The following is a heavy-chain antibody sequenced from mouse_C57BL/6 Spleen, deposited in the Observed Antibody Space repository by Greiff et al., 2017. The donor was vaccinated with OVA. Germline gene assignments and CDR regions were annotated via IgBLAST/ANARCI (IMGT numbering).Heavy chain of an antibody. CDR3: ARQRDYDYVGMDY. CDR1: GFTFSDYY. Sequence: DVKLVESGGGLVQPGGSLKLSCAASGFTFSDYYMYWVRQTPEKRLEWVAYISNGGGSTYYPDTVKGRFTISRDNAKNTLYLQMSRLKSEDTAMYYCARQRDYDYVGMDYWGQGTSVTVSS. D-gene: IGHD2-4*01. CDR2: ISNGGGST. V-gene: IGHV5-12*01. J-gene: IGHJ4*01.